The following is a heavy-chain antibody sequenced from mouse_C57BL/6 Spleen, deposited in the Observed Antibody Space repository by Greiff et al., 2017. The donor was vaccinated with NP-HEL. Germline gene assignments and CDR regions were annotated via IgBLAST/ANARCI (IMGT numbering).Heavy chain of an antibody. CDR1: GYTFTDYY. CDR3: AGNWDGGGNYFDY. CDR2: INPNNGGT. J-gene: IGHJ2*01. V-gene: IGHV1-26*01. D-gene: IGHD4-1*01. Sequence: EVQLQQSGPELVKPGASVKISCKASGYTFTDYYMNWVKQSHGKSLEWIGDINPNNGGTSYNQKFKGKATLTVDKSSSTAYMELRSLTSEDSAVYYCAGNWDGGGNYFDYWGQGTTLTVSS.